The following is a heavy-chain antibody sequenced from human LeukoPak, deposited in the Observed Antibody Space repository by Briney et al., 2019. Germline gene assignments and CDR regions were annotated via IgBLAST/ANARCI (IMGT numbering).Heavy chain of an antibody. J-gene: IGHJ3*02. CDR2: IKQDGSEK. D-gene: IGHD1-26*01. CDR1: GFTFTSYW. V-gene: IGHV3-7*01. Sequence: PGGSLRLSCAASGFTFTSYWMSWVRQAPGKGLEWVANIKQDGSEKYYADSVKGRFTISRDNSKNTLYLQMNSLRAEDTAVYYCAKEGRGGSYGAFDIWGQGTMVTVSS. CDR3: AKEGRGGSYGAFDI.